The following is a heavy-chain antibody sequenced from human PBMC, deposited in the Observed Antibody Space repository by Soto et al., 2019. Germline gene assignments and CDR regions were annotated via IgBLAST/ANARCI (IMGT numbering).Heavy chain of an antibody. V-gene: IGHV4-39*01. J-gene: IGHJ4*02. CDR1: GGSISSSSYY. D-gene: IGHD6-13*01. CDR2: IYYSGST. Sequence: QSQTLSLTCTVSGGSISSSSYYWGWIRQPPGKGLEWIGSIYYSGSTYYNPSLKSRVTISVDTSKNQFSLKLSSVTAADTAVYYCARQTEQQLDFDYWGQGTLVTVSS. CDR3: ARQTEQQLDFDY.